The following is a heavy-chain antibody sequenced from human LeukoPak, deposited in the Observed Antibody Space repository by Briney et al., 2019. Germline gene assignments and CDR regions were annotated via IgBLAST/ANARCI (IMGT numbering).Heavy chain of an antibody. CDR1: GFTVNSNF. D-gene: IGHD5/OR15-5a*01. CDR3: ARASALRNNWLDP. CDR2: IYAGGST. J-gene: IGHJ5*02. Sequence: PGGSLRLSCAASGFTVNSNFVSWVRQAPGKGLEWVSAIYAGGSTYYEDSVKGRFTIFRDNSKNTVYLQMNSLRAEDTAVYYCARASALRNNWLDPWGQGTLVTVSS. V-gene: IGHV3-53*01.